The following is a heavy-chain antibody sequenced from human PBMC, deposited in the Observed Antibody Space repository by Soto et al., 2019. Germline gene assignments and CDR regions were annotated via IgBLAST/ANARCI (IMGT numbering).Heavy chain of an antibody. D-gene: IGHD3-3*01. Sequence: SGGGVVQPGRSLRLSCAASGFTFSSYGMHWVRQAPGKGLEWVAVISYDGSNKYYADSVKGRFTISRDNSKNTLYLQMNSLRAEDTAVYYCAKDISAEWLSPIDYWGQGTLVTVSS. CDR2: ISYDGSNK. J-gene: IGHJ4*02. V-gene: IGHV3-30*18. CDR1: GFTFSSYG. CDR3: AKDISAEWLSPIDY.